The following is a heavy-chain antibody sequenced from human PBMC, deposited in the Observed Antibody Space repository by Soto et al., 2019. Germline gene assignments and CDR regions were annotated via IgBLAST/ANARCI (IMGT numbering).Heavy chain of an antibody. J-gene: IGHJ4*01. Sequence: GGSLRPSCTVSGFSFSTYESHWVRHRPGKGLEWVGSIGTTGDTYYTGSLKGRFTISRENAKNPLSLHMNTLRAADTAIYFCARSIGPILFEYWGQGTLVTVSS. V-gene: IGHV3-13*04. D-gene: IGHD3-22*01. CDR1: GFSFSTYE. CDR2: IGTTGDT. CDR3: ARSIGPILFEY.